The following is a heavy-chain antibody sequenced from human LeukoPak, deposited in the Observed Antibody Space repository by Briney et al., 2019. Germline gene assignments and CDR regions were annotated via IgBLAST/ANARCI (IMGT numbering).Heavy chain of an antibody. D-gene: IGHD3-16*01. CDR3: ARDLGY. CDR2: ISYDGSNK. J-gene: IGHJ4*02. CDR1: GFTFSSYA. V-gene: IGHV3-30*04. Sequence: DPGGSLRLSCAASGFTFSSYAMHWVRQAPGKGLEWVAVISYDGSNKYYADSVKGRFTISRDNSKNTLYLQMNSLRAENTAVYYCARDLGYWGQGTLVTVSS.